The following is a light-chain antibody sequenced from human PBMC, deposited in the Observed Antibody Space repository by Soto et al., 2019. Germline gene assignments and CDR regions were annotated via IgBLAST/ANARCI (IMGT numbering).Light chain of an antibody. CDR1: SSDVGGYNY. V-gene: IGLV2-8*01. J-gene: IGLJ2*01. Sequence: QSALTQPPSASGSPGQSVTISCTGTSSDVGGYNYVSWYQQHPGKVPKLIIYEVIKRPSGVPDHFSGSKSGNTASLTVSGLQAEDEDDYYCGSYAGSNTVVFGGGTKLTVL. CDR2: EVI. CDR3: GSYAGSNTVV.